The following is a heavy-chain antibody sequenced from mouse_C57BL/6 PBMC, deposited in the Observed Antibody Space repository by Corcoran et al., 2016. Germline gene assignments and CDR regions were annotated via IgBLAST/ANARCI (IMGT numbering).Heavy chain of an antibody. Sequence: QIQLVQSGPELKKPGETVKISCKASGYTFTTYGMSWVKQAPGKGLKWMGWINTYSGVPTYADDFKGRFAFSLETSASTAYLQINNLKNEDTATYFCARYSNYWFAYWGQGTLFTVSA. J-gene: IGHJ3*01. D-gene: IGHD2-5*01. CDR2: INTYSGVP. CDR1: GYTFTTYG. CDR3: ARYSNYWFAY. V-gene: IGHV9-3*01.